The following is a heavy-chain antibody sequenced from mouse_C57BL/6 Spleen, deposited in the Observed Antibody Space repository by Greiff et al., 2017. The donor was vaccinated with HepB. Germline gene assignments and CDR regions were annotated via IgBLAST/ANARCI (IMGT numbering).Heavy chain of an antibody. CDR1: GYTFTSYW. J-gene: IGHJ3*01. CDR3: ARSRIYDGPFAY. Sequence: VQLQQPGAELVKPGASVKLSCKASGYTFTSYWMHWVKQRPGQGLEWIGMIHPNSGSTNYNEKFKSKATLTVDKSSSTAYMQLSSLTSEDSAVYHCARSRIYDGPFAYWGQGTLVTVSA. V-gene: IGHV1-64*01. D-gene: IGHD2-3*01. CDR2: IHPNSGST.